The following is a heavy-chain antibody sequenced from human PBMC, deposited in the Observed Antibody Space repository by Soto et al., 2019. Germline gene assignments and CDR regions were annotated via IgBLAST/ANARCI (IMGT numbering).Heavy chain of an antibody. CDR3: ARAGHTYYYDSSGYSPSYYFDY. CDR2: IYYSGST. CDR1: GGNISSSSYY. V-gene: IGHV4-39*01. J-gene: IGHJ4*02. Sequence: SETKSLTCTVSGGNISSSSYYWGWIRQPPGKGLEWIGSIYYSGSTYYNPSLKSRVTISVDTSKSQVSLKLSSVTAADTAVYYCARAGHTYYYDSSGYSPSYYFDYWGQGTLVTVSS. D-gene: IGHD3-22*01.